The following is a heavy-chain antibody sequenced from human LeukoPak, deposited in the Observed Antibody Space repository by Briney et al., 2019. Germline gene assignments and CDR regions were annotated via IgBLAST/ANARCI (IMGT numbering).Heavy chain of an antibody. J-gene: IGHJ4*02. CDR3: ARDAQGYYFDY. Sequence: SETLSLTCTVSGGSISSSSYYWGWIRQPPWKGLEWIGSIYYSGSTYYNPSLKSRVTISVHTSKNQFSLKLSSVTAADTAVYYCARDAQGYYFDYWGQGTLVTVSS. CDR1: GGSISSSSYY. V-gene: IGHV4-39*02. CDR2: IYYSGST.